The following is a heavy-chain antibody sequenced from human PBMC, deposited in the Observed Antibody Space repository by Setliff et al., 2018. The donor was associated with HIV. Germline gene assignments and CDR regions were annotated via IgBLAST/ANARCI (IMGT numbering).Heavy chain of an antibody. V-gene: IGHV3-23*01. CDR1: DSTFSSYA. D-gene: IGHD3-22*01. J-gene: IGHJ3*02. CDR2: ISSSGDTT. CDR3: AKRYYDSSGSRGSFDI. Sequence: GGSLRLSCVGSDSTFSSYAMSWVRQAPGKGLEWVSGISSSGDTTYYADSVKGRFTISRDSSKNTLFLQMNNVRAEDAAVYYCAKRYYDSSGSRGSFDIWGQGTMVTVSS.